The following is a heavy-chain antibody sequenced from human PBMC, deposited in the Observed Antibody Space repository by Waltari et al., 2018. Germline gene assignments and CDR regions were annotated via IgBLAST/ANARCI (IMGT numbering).Heavy chain of an antibody. CDR2: INTSGGIT. CDR3: AREGSHYYDSSGYYPLDY. Sequence: QVQLVQSGAEVKKPGASVKVSCKASGYTFTSYYMHWVRQAPGQGLEWMGIINTSGGITSYEQKFHGRDTMTRDTSTSTVYMELSSLRSEDTAVYYCAREGSHYYDSSGYYPLDYWGQGTLVTVSS. V-gene: IGHV1-46*01. J-gene: IGHJ4*02. CDR1: GYTFTSYY. D-gene: IGHD3-22*01.